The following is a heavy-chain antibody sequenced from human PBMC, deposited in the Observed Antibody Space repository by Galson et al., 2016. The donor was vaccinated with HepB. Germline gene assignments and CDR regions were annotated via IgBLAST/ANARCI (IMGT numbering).Heavy chain of an antibody. D-gene: IGHD1-26*01. V-gene: IGHV3-15*01. Sequence: SLRLSCAASGLTVSSNYMSWVRQAPGKGLEWVGRIKSKGDGETTDYAAPVKGRFTVSRDDSKNTLYLQMNSLKTGDTAVYHCTTSVGANEFDYWGRGTLVTVSS. CDR3: TTSVGANEFDY. CDR2: IKSKGDGETT. J-gene: IGHJ4*02. CDR1: GLTVSSNY.